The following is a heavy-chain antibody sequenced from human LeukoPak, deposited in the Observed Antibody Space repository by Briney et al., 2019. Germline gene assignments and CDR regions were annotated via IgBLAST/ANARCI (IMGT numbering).Heavy chain of an antibody. J-gene: IGHJ5*01. Sequence: GGSLRLSCATSGFTFGTYAMSWVRQGPGKGLEWVARISNAAGTTSYADSVRGRFTISRDNSQNTLYLQMSSLRVEDTAEYYCAKDGLRGYDFDSWGQGTLVIVSP. V-gene: IGHV3-23*01. CDR3: AKDGLRGYDFDS. CDR2: ISNAAGTT. D-gene: IGHD5-12*01. CDR1: GFTFGTYA.